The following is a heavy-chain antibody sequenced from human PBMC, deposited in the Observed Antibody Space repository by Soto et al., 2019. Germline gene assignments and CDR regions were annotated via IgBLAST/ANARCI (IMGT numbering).Heavy chain of an antibody. CDR2: INAGNGNT. CDR1: GYTFTSYA. J-gene: IGHJ4*02. Sequence: QVQLVQSGAEVKKPGASVKVSCKASGYTFTSYAMHWVRQAPGQRLEWMGWINAGNGNTKYSQKFQGRVTITRDTSASTAYMGLSSLRSEDTAVYYCARGVVVVAATLLGPDYCGQGTLVTVSS. V-gene: IGHV1-3*01. CDR3: ARGVVVVAATLLGPDY. D-gene: IGHD2-15*01.